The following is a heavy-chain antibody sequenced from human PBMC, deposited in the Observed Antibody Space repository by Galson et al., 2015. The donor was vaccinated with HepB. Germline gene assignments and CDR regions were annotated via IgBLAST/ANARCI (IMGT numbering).Heavy chain of an antibody. Sequence: SVKVSCKASGYTFTSYGISWVRQAPGQGLEWMGWISAYNGNTNYAQKLQGGVTMTTDTSTSTAYMELRSLRSDDTAVYYCARTNYYDSSGYYSEYYYYYGMDVWGQGTTVTVSS. CDR1: GYTFTSYG. CDR2: ISAYNGNT. D-gene: IGHD3-22*01. J-gene: IGHJ6*02. CDR3: ARTNYYDSSGYYSEYYYYYGMDV. V-gene: IGHV1-18*04.